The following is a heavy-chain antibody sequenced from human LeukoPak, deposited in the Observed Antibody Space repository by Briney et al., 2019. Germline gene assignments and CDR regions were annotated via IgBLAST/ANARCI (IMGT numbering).Heavy chain of an antibody. CDR3: AKDLNSSGWYGWFDP. CDR1: GFTFSSYA. Sequence: GGSLRLSCAASGFTFSSYAMSWVRQAPGKGLEWVAAISGSGGSTFYADSVKGRFTISRDNSKNTLYLQMNSLRAEDTAVYYCAKDLNSSGWYGWFDPWGQGTLVTVSS. CDR2: ISGSGGST. V-gene: IGHV3-23*01. J-gene: IGHJ5*02. D-gene: IGHD6-19*01.